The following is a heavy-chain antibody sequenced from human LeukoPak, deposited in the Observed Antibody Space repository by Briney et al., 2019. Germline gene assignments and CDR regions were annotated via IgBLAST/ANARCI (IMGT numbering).Heavy chain of an antibody. CDR2: IYSGGST. CDR1: GLTVSSNY. D-gene: IGHD6-13*01. CDR3: ARVTQQLDYYSYGMDV. J-gene: IGHJ6*02. V-gene: IGHV3-53*04. Sequence: GGSLRLSCAASGLTVSSNYMSWVRQAPGKGLEWDSVIYSGGSTYYADSVKGRFTISRHNSKNTLYLQMNSLRAEDTAVYYCARVTQQLDYYSYGMDVWGQGTTVTVSS.